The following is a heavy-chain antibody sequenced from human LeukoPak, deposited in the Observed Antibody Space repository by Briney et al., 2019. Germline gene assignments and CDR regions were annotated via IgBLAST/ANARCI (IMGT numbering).Heavy chain of an antibody. CDR3: ARACSGGSCLFDY. CDR2: IIPIFGTA. D-gene: IGHD2-15*01. J-gene: IGHJ4*02. Sequence: GASVTVSCKASGGTFSSYAISWVRQAPGQGLEWMGGIIPIFGTANYAQKFQGRVTITADESTSTAYMELSSLRSEDTAVYYCARACSGGSCLFDYWGQGTLVTVSS. CDR1: GGTFSSYA. V-gene: IGHV1-69*13.